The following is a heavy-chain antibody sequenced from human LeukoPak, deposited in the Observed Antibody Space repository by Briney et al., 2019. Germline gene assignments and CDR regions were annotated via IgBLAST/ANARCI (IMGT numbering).Heavy chain of an antibody. V-gene: IGHV1-69*05. CDR3: ARPRYDILTGYYSQFDY. J-gene: IGHJ4*02. CDR2: IIPIADTT. D-gene: IGHD3-9*01. Sequence: GSSVKVSCKVSGGTFSYHAFSWVRQAPGQGLEWMGGIIPIADTTDYAQNFQGRVTITTDESTTTVYMELSSLRSEDTAVYYCARPRYDILTGYYSQFDYWGQGTLVTVSS. CDR1: GGTFSYHA.